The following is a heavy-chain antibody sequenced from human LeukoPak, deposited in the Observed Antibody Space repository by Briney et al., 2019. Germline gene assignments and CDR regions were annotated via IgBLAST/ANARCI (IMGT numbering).Heavy chain of an antibody. D-gene: IGHD3-22*01. CDR3: ARDVPYYYDSSGSHFDY. Sequence: SETLSLTCSVSGGSISSYYWSRIRQPPGKGLEWIGSIYYSGSTYYNPSLKSRVTISVDTSKNQFSLKLSSVTAADTAVYYCARDVPYYYDSSGSHFDYWGQGTLVTVSS. CDR1: GGSISSYY. V-gene: IGHV4-39*07. CDR2: IYYSGST. J-gene: IGHJ4*02.